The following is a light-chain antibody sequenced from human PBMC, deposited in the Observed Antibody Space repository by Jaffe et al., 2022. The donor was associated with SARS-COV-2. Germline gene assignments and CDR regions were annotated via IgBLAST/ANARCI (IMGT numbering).Light chain of an antibody. CDR2: EVT. J-gene: IGLJ1*01. CDR3: SSYAGSNNYV. V-gene: IGLV2-8*01. CDR1: SSDVGGYNY. Sequence: QSALTQPPSASGSPGHSVTISCTGTSSDVGGYNYVSWYQQFPGKAPKLMIYEVTKRPSGVPDRFSGSKSGNTASLTVSGLQAEDEADYYCSSYAGSNNYVFGTGTKLTV.